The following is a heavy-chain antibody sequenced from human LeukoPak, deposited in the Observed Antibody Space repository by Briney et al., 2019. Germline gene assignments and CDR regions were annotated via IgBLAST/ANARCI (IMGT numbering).Heavy chain of an antibody. D-gene: IGHD2-8*02. CDR2: VRSSGSS. V-gene: IGHV4-61*01. J-gene: IGHJ4*02. CDR3: TRGVLVGATGHHFAY. Sequence: SETLSLTCTVSGASVGSGSYYWSWIRQPPGEGLEWLGYVRSSGSSNYNPSLKSRVAILVDTPKNQFTLKLSSVTAADTAVYYCTRGVLVGATGHHFAYWGQGTLVTVSS. CDR1: GASVGSGSYY.